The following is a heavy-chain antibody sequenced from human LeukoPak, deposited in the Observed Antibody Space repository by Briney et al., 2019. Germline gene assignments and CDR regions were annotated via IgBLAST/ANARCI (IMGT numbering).Heavy chain of an antibody. D-gene: IGHD4-17*01. Sequence: GGSLRLSCAASGFTFSDYEMNWVRQAPGKGLEWLSYISTGGRTVKYADSVKGRFTISRDNARSPLFLQMSNLRVEDTAVYFCARGATVTYYFDHWGQGILVAVSS. V-gene: IGHV3-48*03. CDR3: ARGATVTYYFDH. CDR1: GFTFSDYE. CDR2: ISTGGRTV. J-gene: IGHJ4*02.